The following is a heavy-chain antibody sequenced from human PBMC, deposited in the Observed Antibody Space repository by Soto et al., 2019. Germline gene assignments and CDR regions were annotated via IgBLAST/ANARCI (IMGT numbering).Heavy chain of an antibody. V-gene: IGHV3-7*01. CDR3: ARDRRSSGPSDY. D-gene: IGHD6-19*01. Sequence: GGSLRLSCAASGFAFSTYWMSWVRQAPGKGPEWVAIISQDGNEKFYVDSVKGRFTIARDNAKNSLFLQMNSLRADDTSVYYCARDRRSSGPSDYWGQGTLVTVSS. CDR1: GFAFSTYW. CDR2: ISQDGNEK. J-gene: IGHJ4*02.